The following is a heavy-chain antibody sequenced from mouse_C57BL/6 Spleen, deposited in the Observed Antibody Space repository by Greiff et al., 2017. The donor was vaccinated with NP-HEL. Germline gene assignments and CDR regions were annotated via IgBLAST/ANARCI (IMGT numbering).Heavy chain of an antibody. CDR3: AKDGYSSFDY. J-gene: IGHJ2*01. V-gene: IGHV1-72*01. Sequence: QVQLQQPGAELVKPGASVKLSCKASGYTFTSYWMHWVKQRPGRGLKWIGRIDPNSGGTKYNEKFKSKATLTVDKPSSTAYMQLSSLTSEDSAVYYCAKDGYSSFDYWGQGTTLTVSS. CDR1: GYTFTSYW. D-gene: IGHD2-3*01. CDR2: IDPNSGGT.